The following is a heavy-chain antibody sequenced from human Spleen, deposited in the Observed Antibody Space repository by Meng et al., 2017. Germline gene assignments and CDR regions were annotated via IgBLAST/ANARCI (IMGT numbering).Heavy chain of an antibody. J-gene: IGHJ4*02. CDR1: GYSISSGYY. CDR2: IYHSGST. CDR3: ARVLITFGGVIDRRFDY. Sequence: SETLSLTCAVSGYSISSGYYWGWIRQPPGKGLEWIGSIYHSGSTNYNPSLKSRVTISVDTSKNQFSLKLSSVTAADTAVYYCARVLITFGGVIDRRFDYWGQGTLVTVSS. D-gene: IGHD3-16*02. V-gene: IGHV4-38-2*01.